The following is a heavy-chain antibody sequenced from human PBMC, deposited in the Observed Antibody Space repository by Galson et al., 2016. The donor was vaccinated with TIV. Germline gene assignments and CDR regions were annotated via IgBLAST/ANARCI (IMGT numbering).Heavy chain of an antibody. CDR1: HGSVTHSRDS. Sequence: SETLSLTCTVSHGSVTHSRDSWNWIRLPAGRGLEWIGHVDSSWSTKYNPSLKNRVTMSLDTSKNQLSLKLSSVTAVDTAVYYCARTSVVVSGTPFFDYWGRGTLVTVSS. V-gene: IGHV4-61*10. D-gene: IGHD6-19*01. J-gene: IGHJ4*02. CDR3: ARTSVVVSGTPFFDY. CDR2: VDSSWST.